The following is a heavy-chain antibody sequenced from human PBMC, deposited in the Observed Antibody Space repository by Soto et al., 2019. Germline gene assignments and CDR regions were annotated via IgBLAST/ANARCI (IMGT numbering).Heavy chain of an antibody. D-gene: IGHD4-17*01. CDR3: ASTTVTALNFDY. J-gene: IGHJ4*02. CDR2: IIPIFGTA. CDR1: GGTFSSYA. Sequence: ASVKVSCKASGGTFSSYAISWVRQAPGQGLEWMGGIIPIFGTANYAQKFQGRVTITADKSTSTAYIELSSLRSEDTAVYYCASTTVTALNFDYWGQGTLVTVSS. V-gene: IGHV1-69*06.